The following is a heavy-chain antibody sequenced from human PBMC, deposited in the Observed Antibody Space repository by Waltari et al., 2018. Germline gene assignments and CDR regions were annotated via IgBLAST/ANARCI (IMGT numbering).Heavy chain of an antibody. D-gene: IGHD3-10*01. CDR3: ARDYGSRIDY. Sequence: EVQLVESGGGLVQPGESLRLSCAASGFSFSGSALNWVRQAPGKGLEWVSYISVSSGTIYYADSVKGRFTVSRDNANHSLHLQMHSLRAEDTAVYYCARDYGSRIDYWGQGTLVTVSS. J-gene: IGHJ4*02. V-gene: IGHV3-48*01. CDR2: ISVSSGTI. CDR1: GFSFSGSA.